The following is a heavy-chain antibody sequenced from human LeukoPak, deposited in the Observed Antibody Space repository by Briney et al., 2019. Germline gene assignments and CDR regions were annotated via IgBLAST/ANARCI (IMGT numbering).Heavy chain of an antibody. D-gene: IGHD4-17*01. V-gene: IGHV5-51*01. J-gene: IGHJ6*02. Sequence: GESLKISCQGSGYSFTSYWIGWVRQKPGKGLEWIGIIYPGDSDTRYSPSFQGQVTISADKSISTAYLQWSSVKASETAIYYCARHTGSVDAMDVWGQGTTITVSS. CDR3: ARHTGSVDAMDV. CDR1: GYSFTSYW. CDR2: IYPGDSDT.